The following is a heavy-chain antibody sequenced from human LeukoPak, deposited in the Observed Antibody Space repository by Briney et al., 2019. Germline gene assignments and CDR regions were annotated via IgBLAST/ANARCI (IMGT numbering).Heavy chain of an antibody. V-gene: IGHV3-30*18. CDR3: AKDRQYYYYYYGMDV. D-gene: IGHD4-11*01. CDR2: ISYDGSNK. CDR1: GFTFSSYG. Sequence: PGGSLRLSCAASGFTFSSYGMHWVRQAPGKGLEWVAVISYDGSNKYYADSVKGRFTISRDNSKNTLYLQMNSLRAEDTAVYYCAKDRQYYYYYYGMDVWGQGTTVTVSS. J-gene: IGHJ6*02.